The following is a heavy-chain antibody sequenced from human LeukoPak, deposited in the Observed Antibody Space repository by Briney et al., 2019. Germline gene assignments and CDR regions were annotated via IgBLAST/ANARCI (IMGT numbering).Heavy chain of an antibody. CDR3: ARDGYGDYSSYYYYYMDV. CDR2: INPSGGST. CDR1: GYTFTSYY. D-gene: IGHD4-17*01. J-gene: IGHJ6*03. Sequence: GASVEVSCKASGYTFTSYYMHWVRQAPGQGVEWMGIINPSGGSTSYAQKFQGRVTMTRDMSTSTVYMELSSLRSEDTAVYYCARDGYGDYSSYYYYYMDVWGKGTTVTVSS. V-gene: IGHV1-46*01.